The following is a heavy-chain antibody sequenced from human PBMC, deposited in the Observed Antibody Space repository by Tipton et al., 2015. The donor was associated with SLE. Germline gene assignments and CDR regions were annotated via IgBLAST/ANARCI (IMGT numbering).Heavy chain of an antibody. Sequence: SLRLSCAASGFTFSSYWMSWVRQAPGKGLEWVANIKEDGSEKYYVDSVKGRFTISRDNSKNTLYLQMNSLRAEDTAVYYCAKNGGSFFFDYWGQGTLVTVSS. J-gene: IGHJ4*02. V-gene: IGHV3-7*01. CDR3: AKNGGSFFFDY. CDR2: IKEDGSEK. CDR1: GFTFSSYW. D-gene: IGHD6-6*01.